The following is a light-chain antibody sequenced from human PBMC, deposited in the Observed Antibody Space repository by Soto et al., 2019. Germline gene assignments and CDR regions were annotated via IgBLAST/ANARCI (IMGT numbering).Light chain of an antibody. Sequence: QSALTQPASVSGTPGQSITISCAGTSSDVGGFNYVSWYQQFPGKAPKLLIYEVTNRPSGVSDRFSGSRSANTASLTISGLQTEDEAYYYCSSYTSSRTWMFGEGTKLTVL. CDR1: SSDVGGFNY. CDR3: SSYTSSRTWM. V-gene: IGLV2-14*01. J-gene: IGLJ3*02. CDR2: EVT.